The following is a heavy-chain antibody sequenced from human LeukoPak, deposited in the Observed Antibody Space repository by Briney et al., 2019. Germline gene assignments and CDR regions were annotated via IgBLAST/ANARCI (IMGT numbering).Heavy chain of an antibody. CDR1: GGSISSGSYY. CDR3: ARGREMATTLDY. J-gene: IGHJ4*02. V-gene: IGHV4-61*02. CDR2: IYTSGST. Sequence: SSETLSLTCTVSGGSISSGSYYWSWIRQPAGKGLEWIGRIYTSGSTNYNPSLKSRVTISVDTSKNQFSLKLSSVTAADTAVYYCARGREMATTLDYWGQGTLVTVSS. D-gene: IGHD5-24*01.